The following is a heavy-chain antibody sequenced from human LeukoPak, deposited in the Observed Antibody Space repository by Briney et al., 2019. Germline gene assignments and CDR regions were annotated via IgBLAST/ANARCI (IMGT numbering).Heavy chain of an antibody. CDR1: GFTFGSHA. CDR2: ILGSGGSP. J-gene: IGHJ4*02. CDR3: GKTTVGYSSGQKPAWPVDY. V-gene: IGHV3-23*01. D-gene: IGHD5-18*01. Sequence: GGSLRLSCEASGFTFGSHAMYWVRQAPGKVLEWVAGILGSGGSPHYADPVKGRFTISRDNSRNTVYLQINSLRAEDTAVYYCGKTTVGYSSGQKPAWPVDYWGQGTLVTVSS.